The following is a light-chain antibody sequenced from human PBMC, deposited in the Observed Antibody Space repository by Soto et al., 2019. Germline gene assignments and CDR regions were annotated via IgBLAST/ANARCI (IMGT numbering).Light chain of an antibody. CDR3: LQHNTYPLT. J-gene: IGKJ5*01. V-gene: IGKV1-17*01. CDR2: AAS. CDR1: QGSRND. Sequence: DIPMTQSPSSLSASVGDRVNITCRASQGSRNDLGWYQQKPGRAPKRLIYAASSLQSGDPSTFSGSGSGTESTLTISSLQPEEFATYFCLQHNTYPLTFGLGTRLEIK.